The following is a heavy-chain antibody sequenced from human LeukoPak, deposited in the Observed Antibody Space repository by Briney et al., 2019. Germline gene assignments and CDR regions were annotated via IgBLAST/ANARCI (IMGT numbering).Heavy chain of an antibody. D-gene: IGHD5-18*01. CDR2: IYYSGST. J-gene: IGHJ4*02. CDR3: ARGKRTAMFQYYFDY. V-gene: IGHV4-59*01. CDR1: GDSISSYY. Sequence: SETLSLTCTVSGDSISSYYWSWLRQPPGKRLEWLGYIYYSGSTNYNPSLKSRVTISVDTSKNQFSLKLSSVTAADTAVYYCARGKRTAMFQYYFDYWGQGTLVTGSS.